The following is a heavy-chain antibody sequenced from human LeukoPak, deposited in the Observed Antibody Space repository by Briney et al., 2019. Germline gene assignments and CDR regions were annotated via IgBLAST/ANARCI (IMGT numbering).Heavy chain of an antibody. V-gene: IGHV3-9*01. D-gene: IGHD6-13*01. CDR1: GFTFHDYA. CDR3: ARDIGSSWYYYYYGIDV. CDR2: LTWNGANI. Sequence: PGGSLRLSCAAPGFTFHDYAMHWVRQAPGKGLEWVSGLTWNGANIAYADSVRGRFTVSRDNAKNSLYLQMNNLRAEDTALYYCARDIGSSWYYYYYGIDVWGHGTTVTVSS. J-gene: IGHJ6*02.